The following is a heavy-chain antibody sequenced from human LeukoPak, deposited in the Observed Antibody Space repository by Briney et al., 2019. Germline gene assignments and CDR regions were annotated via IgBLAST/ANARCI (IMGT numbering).Heavy chain of an antibody. J-gene: IGHJ5*02. CDR1: GYTFTSYA. V-gene: IGHV7-4-1*02. Sequence: GASVKVSCKASGYTFTSYAMNWVRQAPGQGLEWMGWINTNTGNPTYAQGFTGRFVFSLDTSVSTAYLQISSLKAEDTAVYYCAREPRVPRYRSGGSCYSGNNWFDPWGQGTLVTVSS. CDR3: AREPRVPRYRSGGSCYSGNNWFDP. CDR2: INTNTGNP. D-gene: IGHD2-15*01.